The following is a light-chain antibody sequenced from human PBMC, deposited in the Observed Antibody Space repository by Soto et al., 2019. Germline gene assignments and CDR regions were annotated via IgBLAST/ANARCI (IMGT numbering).Light chain of an antibody. CDR1: SANVGSNP. CDR3: AAWDDSLNGVV. CDR2: SND. V-gene: IGLV1-44*01. Sequence: QLVLTQPPSASGTPGQRVTISCSGSSANVGSNPVNWYQQFPGTAPKLLIYSNDQRPSGVPDRFSGSKSGTSASLAIRGLQSEDEAEYYCAAWDDSLNGVVFGGGTKLTVL. J-gene: IGLJ2*01.